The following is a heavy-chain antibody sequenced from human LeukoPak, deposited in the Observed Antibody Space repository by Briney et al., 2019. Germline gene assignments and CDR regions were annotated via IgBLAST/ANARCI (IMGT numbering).Heavy chain of an antibody. CDR2: ISGSGEST. D-gene: IGHD3-10*01. CDR3: AKWGSGSYYKGSFDY. V-gene: IGHV3-23*01. CDR1: GFTFSGYD. J-gene: IGHJ4*02. Sequence: GGSLRLSCAASGFTFSGYDIHWVRQAPGKGLEWVSTISGSGESTYYADSVKGRFTISRDNSKNTLYLQMNSLRAEDTAVYYCAKWGSGSYYKGSFDYWGQGTLVTVSS.